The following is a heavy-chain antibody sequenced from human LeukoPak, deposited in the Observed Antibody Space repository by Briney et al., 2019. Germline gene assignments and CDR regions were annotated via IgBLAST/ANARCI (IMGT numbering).Heavy chain of an antibody. Sequence: GGSLRLSCAASGFTVSSNYMSWVRQAPGKGLEWVSVIYSSGSTYYADSVKGRFTISRDNSKNTLYLQMNSLRAEDTAVYYCAREDGYNLRNAFDIWGQGTMVTVSS. J-gene: IGHJ3*02. D-gene: IGHD5-24*01. V-gene: IGHV3-53*01. CDR2: IYSSGST. CDR3: AREDGYNLRNAFDI. CDR1: GFTVSSNY.